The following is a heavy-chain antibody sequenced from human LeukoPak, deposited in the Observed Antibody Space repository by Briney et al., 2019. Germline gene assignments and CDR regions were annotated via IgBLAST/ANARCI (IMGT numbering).Heavy chain of an antibody. CDR2: ISSSSYTR. V-gene: IGHV3-48*01. CDR3: AREHGETTFDAFDI. D-gene: IGHD1-7*01. J-gene: IGHJ3*02. Sequence: GESLRLSCAASGFTFSSYSMNWVRQAPGKGLEWVSYISSSSYTRYYADSVKGRFTISRDNAKNSLYLQMNSLRAEDTAVYYCAREHGETTFDAFDIWGQGTMVTVSS. CDR1: GFTFSSYS.